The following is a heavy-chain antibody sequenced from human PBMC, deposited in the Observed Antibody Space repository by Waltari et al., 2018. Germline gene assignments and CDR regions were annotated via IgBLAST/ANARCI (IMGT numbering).Heavy chain of an antibody. D-gene: IGHD3-3*01. CDR3: ARDQRFLGGFWFDP. J-gene: IGHJ5*02. CDR2: IIPILGTA. CDR1: GGTFSSYA. V-gene: IGHV1-69*08. Sequence: QVQLVQSGAEVKKPGSSVKVSCKASGGTFSSYAISWVRQAPGQGLEWMGRIIPILGTANYAQKFQGRVTITADKSTSTAYMELSSLRSEDTAVYYCARDQRFLGGFWFDPWGQGTLVTVSS.